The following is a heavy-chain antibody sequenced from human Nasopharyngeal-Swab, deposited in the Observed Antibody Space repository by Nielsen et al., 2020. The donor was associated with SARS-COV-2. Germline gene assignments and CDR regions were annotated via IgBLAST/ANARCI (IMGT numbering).Heavy chain of an antibody. CDR2: INHSGST. CDR3: ARGSLAVVTIAPFDY. Sequence: WIRQPPGKGLEWIGEINHSGSTNYNPSLKSRVTISVDTSKNQFPLKLSSVTAADTAVYYCARGSLAVVTIAPFDYWGQGTLVTVSS. V-gene: IGHV4-34*01. D-gene: IGHD3-22*01. J-gene: IGHJ4*02.